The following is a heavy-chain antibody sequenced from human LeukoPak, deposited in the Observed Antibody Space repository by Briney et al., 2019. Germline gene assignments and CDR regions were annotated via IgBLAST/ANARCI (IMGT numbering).Heavy chain of an antibody. CDR2: INPNSGGT. Sequence: ASVKVSCKASGYTFTSFDINWVRQATGQGLEWMGWINPNSGGTNYAQKFQGRVTMTRDTSISTAYMELSRLRSDDTAVYYCARGTYSSGWYDYWGQGTLVTVSS. CDR3: ARGTYSSGWYDY. CDR1: GYTFTSFD. J-gene: IGHJ4*02. D-gene: IGHD6-19*01. V-gene: IGHV1-2*02.